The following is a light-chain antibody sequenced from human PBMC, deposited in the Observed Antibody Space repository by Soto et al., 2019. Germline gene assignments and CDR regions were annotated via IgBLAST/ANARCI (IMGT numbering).Light chain of an antibody. CDR1: QGISRY. V-gene: IGKV1-8*01. J-gene: IGKJ5*01. CDR3: QHYYSYPIT. Sequence: AVRMTQSPSSLSASTGDRVTITCRASQGISRYLSWYQQKPWTAPKLLIYAASTLQSGVPSRFSGSGSGTDFTLTISCLQSEDFTTYCCQHYYSYPITFGQGTLLAIK. CDR2: AAS.